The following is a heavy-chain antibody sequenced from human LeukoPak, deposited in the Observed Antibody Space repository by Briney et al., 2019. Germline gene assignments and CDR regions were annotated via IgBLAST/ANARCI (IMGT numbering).Heavy chain of an antibody. J-gene: IGHJ6*02. D-gene: IGHD5-18*01. CDR1: GGTFSSYA. Sequence: LVKVSCKASGGTFSSYAISWVRQAPGQGLEWMGGIIPIFGTANYAQKFQGRVTITADESTSTAYMELSSLRSEDTAVYYCATSIYSYGSTTDYYYYYGMDVWGQGTTVTVSS. CDR2: IIPIFGTA. CDR3: ATSIYSYGSTTDYYYYYGMDV. V-gene: IGHV1-69*01.